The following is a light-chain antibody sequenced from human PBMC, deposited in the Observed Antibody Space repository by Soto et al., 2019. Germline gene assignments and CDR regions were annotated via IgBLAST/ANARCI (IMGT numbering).Light chain of an antibody. CDR2: GAS. CDR3: QQYNNWPT. Sequence: ETVMTQSPGTLSVSPGERATLSCRARQSVNSALAWYQAKVGQPPKLLIYGASTRATGIPARFSGSGSGTEFTLSISSIEIDDSGIYSCQQYNNWPTFGQGTKVEV. J-gene: IGKJ1*01. CDR1: QSVNSA. V-gene: IGKV3-15*01.